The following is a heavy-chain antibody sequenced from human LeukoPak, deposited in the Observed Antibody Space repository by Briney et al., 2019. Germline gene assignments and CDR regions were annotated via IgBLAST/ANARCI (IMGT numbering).Heavy chain of an antibody. J-gene: IGHJ5*02. V-gene: IGHV4-59*01. D-gene: IGHD3-3*01. Sequence: SETLSLTCTVCGGSISSYYWSWIRQPPGKGLEWLGYIYYSGGTNYNPSLKSRVTISVDTSKNQFSLKLSSVTAAATAVYYCASQGLRFLEWLTWGQGTLVTVSS. CDR2: IYYSGGT. CDR3: ASQGLRFLEWLT. CDR1: GGSISSYY.